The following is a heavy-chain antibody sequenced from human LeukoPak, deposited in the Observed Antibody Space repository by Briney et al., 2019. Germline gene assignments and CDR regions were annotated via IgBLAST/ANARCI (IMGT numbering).Heavy chain of an antibody. Sequence: GGSLRLSCAASGFTFSNAWMNWVRQAPGKGLEWVGRIKSKTDGGTTDYAAPVKGRFTISRDDSKNTLYLQMNSLKTEDTAVYYCTTAPRVYCSGGSCSYAFDIWGQGTMVTVSS. V-gene: IGHV3-15*01. CDR2: IKSKTDGGTT. CDR1: GFTFSNAW. CDR3: TTAPRVYCSGGSCSYAFDI. D-gene: IGHD2-15*01. J-gene: IGHJ3*02.